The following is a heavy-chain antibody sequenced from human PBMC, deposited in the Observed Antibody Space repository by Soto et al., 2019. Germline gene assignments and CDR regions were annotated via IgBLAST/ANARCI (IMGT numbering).Heavy chain of an antibody. CDR3: ARGTYNYDFWGGYRDYYGMDV. Sequence: PGGSLRLSCAASGFTVSSNYMSWVRQAPGKGLEWVSVIYSGGSTYYADSVKGRFTISRDNSKNTLYLQMNSLRAEDTAVYYCARGTYNYDFWGGYRDYYGMDVWGQGTTVTVSS. J-gene: IGHJ6*02. D-gene: IGHD3-3*01. CDR2: IYSGGST. V-gene: IGHV3-53*01. CDR1: GFTVSSNY.